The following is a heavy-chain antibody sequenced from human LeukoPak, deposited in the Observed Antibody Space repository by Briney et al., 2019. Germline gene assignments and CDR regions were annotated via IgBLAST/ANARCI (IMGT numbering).Heavy chain of an antibody. V-gene: IGHV5-51*01. Sequence: GESLKISCRGSGYGFTSYWIVWVRQMPGKGLEWMGVIYPGDSNSRYSPSFQGQVTISADNSISTAYLQWSSLKPSDTAMYYCARGAHSGAMITLDEGGQGTLVTVSS. J-gene: IGHJ4*02. CDR2: IYPGDSNS. CDR3: ARGAHSGAMITLDE. D-gene: IGHD5-12*01. CDR1: GYGFTSYW.